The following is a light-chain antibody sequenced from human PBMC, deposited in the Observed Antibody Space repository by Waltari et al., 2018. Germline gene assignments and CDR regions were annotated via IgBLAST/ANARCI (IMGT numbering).Light chain of an antibody. CDR3: QQAKSFPHT. V-gene: IGKV1-12*01. Sequence: EIHMTQSPSPVSASEGERATMTSRTSQDISSWLAWYQQKPGKAPELLIYAASTLQSGDPSRFGGSGSRTDFTLTISSLQPEDFATYYCQQAKSFPHTFGGGTKVEMK. CDR2: AAS. CDR1: QDISSW. J-gene: IGKJ4*01.